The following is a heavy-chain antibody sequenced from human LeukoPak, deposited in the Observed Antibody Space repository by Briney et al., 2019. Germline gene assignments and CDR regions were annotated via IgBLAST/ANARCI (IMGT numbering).Heavy chain of an antibody. V-gene: IGHV3-7*01. CDR1: GFTFSSYW. CDR2: IKQDGSEK. J-gene: IGHJ6*03. D-gene: IGHD6-13*01. CDR3: AGLYSSSWYGFRGYYMDV. Sequence: PGGSLRLSCAASGFTFSSYWMSWVRQAPGKGLEWVANIKQDGSEKYYVDSVKGRFTISRDNAKNSLYLQMNSLRAEDTAVYYCAGLYSSSWYGFRGYYMDVWGKGTTVTVSS.